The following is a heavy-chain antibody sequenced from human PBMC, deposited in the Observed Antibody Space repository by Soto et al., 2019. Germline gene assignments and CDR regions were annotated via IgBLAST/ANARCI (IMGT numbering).Heavy chain of an antibody. V-gene: IGHV1-45*02. CDR1: GYTFAYRY. Sequence: SVKVSCKASGYTFAYRYLHWVRQAPGQALEWMGWITPFNGYTNYAQKFQDRVAITRDSSMSTAYMELSSLRSEDTAIYYCVGLFAPYGRALGGKGTRVPVSS. CDR2: ITPFNGYT. J-gene: IGHJ6*04. D-gene: IGHD3-3*01. CDR3: VGLFAPYGRAL.